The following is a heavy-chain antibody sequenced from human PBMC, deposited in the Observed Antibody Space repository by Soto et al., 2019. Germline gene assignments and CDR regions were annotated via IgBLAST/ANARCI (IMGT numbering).Heavy chain of an antibody. V-gene: IGHV1-18*04. CDR3: ARDERDSCSGGDCFYFDY. CDR2: ISTYNGNT. D-gene: IGHD2-21*02. J-gene: IGHJ4*02. CDR1: GYTFTSYG. Sequence: ASVKVSCKASGYTFTSYGISWVRQALGQGLEWLGWISTYNGNTNSAPRLQGRLTLTTDTSTNTAYMELRSLTSDDTAVYYCARDERDSCSGGDCFYFDYWGQGTRVTVSS.